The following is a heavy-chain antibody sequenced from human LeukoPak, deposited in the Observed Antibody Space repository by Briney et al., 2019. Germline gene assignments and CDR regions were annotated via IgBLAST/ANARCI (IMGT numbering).Heavy chain of an antibody. Sequence: SETLSLTCTASGGSISSYYWSWIRQPPGKGLEWIGYIYYSGSTNYNPSLKSRVTISVDTSKNQFSLKLSSVTAADTAVYYCARDQGMARYGMDVWGQGTTVTVSS. CDR1: GGSISSYY. CDR3: ARDQGMARYGMDV. D-gene: IGHD5-24*01. J-gene: IGHJ6*02. V-gene: IGHV4-59*01. CDR2: IYYSGST.